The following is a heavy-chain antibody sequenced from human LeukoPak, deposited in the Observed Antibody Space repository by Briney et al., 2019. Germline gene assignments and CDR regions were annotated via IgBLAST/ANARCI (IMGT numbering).Heavy chain of an antibody. CDR2: ISTSGDST. CDR1: RFTFDSYV. V-gene: IGHV3-23*01. CDR3: AKYYYRGNFRNWFDP. Sequence: GGSLRLSCAASRFTFDSYVMSWVRQAPGKGLEWVSGISTSGDSTYYADSVKGRFSISRDNSMDTPYLEMNSLRVEDTAVYYCAKYYYRGNFRNWFDPWGQGTLVTASS. D-gene: IGHD4-23*01. J-gene: IGHJ5*02.